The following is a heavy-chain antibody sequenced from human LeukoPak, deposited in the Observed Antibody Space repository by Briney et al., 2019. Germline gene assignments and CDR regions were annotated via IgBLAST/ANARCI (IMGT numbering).Heavy chain of an antibody. CDR2: TIPFLDTP. CDR3: AREKTGDGHKFNWFDP. D-gene: IGHD5-24*01. CDR1: GGTFRHHA. Sequence: SVKVSCKALGGTFRHHAVSWVRQAPGQGLEWMGGTIPFLDTPQYAQRFQGRLTITTDESTITAYMELNSLESDDTAVYYCAREKTGDGHKFNWFDPWGQGTLVTVSS. J-gene: IGHJ5*02. V-gene: IGHV1-69*05.